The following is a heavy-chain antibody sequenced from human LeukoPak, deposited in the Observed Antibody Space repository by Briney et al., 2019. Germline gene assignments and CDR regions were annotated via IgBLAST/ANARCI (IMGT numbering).Heavy chain of an antibody. CDR2: ISYDGSNK. V-gene: IGHV3-30-3*01. Sequence: GGSLRLSCAASGFTFSSYAMHWVRQAPGKELEWVAVISYDGSNKYYADSVKGRFTISRDNSKNTLYLQMNSLRAEDTAVYYCARDQFLEYYFDYWGQGTLVTVSS. CDR1: GFTFSSYA. CDR3: ARDQFLEYYFDY. J-gene: IGHJ4*02. D-gene: IGHD3-3*01.